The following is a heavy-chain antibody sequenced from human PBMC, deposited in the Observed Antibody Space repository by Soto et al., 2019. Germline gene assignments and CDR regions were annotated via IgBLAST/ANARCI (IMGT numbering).Heavy chain of an antibody. J-gene: IGHJ4*02. D-gene: IGHD3-10*01. V-gene: IGHV4-34*01. Sequence: QVQLQQWGAGLLKPSETLSLTCAVYGGSFSGYYWNWIRQPPGKGLEWIGEISHSGSTNYNPSLKSRVTISVDTSKNQFSLKLSSVTAADTAVYYCERGYGRNFDYWGQGTLVTVSS. CDR2: ISHSGST. CDR1: GGSFSGYY. CDR3: ERGYGRNFDY.